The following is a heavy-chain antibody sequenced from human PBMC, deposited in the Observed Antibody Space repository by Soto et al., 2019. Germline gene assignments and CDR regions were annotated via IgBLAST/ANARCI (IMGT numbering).Heavy chain of an antibody. CDR2: ISSSSSYI. CDR1: GFTFSSYS. V-gene: IGHV3-21*01. Sequence: PGGSLRLSCAASGFTFSSYSMNWVRQAPGKGLEWVSSISSSSSYIYYADSVKGRFTISRDNAKNSLYLQMNSLRAEDTAVYYCAREDIVVVPAAMKGVMKSYYYYGMDVWGQGTTVTVSS. J-gene: IGHJ6*02. D-gene: IGHD2-2*01. CDR3: AREDIVVVPAAMKGVMKSYYYYGMDV.